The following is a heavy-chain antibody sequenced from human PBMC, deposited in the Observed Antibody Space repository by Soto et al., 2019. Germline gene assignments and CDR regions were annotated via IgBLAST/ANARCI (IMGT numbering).Heavy chain of an antibody. V-gene: IGHV1-69*06. CDR2: IDPIVDTS. CDR1: GGALTSYP. D-gene: IGHD3-3*01. Sequence: QVRLEQSGAEVKKPGSSVRVSCQASGGALTSYPIHWVRQAPGQGLEWMGVIDPIVDTSNLAENFKTGLTFTAKTSTRTVSMDLPGRRSDDRAFFLGATYQSPNKGTDFWGREPSSPSRQ. J-gene: IGHJ4*02. CDR3: ATYQSPNKGTDF.